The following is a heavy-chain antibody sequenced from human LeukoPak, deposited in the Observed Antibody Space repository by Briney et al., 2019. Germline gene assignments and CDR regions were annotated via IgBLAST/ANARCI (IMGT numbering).Heavy chain of an antibody. V-gene: IGHV4-4*02. CDR1: GGSISSSNW. D-gene: IGHD2-2*01. J-gene: IGHJ6*03. CDR3: ARGRRVPAAIYYYYYYMDV. CDR2: IYHSGST. Sequence: SETLSLTCAVSGGSISSSNWWSWVRQPPGKGLEWIGEIYHSGSTNYNPSLKSRVTISVDTSKNQFSLRLSSVTAADTAVYYCARGRRVPAAIYYYYYYMDVWGKGTTVTISS.